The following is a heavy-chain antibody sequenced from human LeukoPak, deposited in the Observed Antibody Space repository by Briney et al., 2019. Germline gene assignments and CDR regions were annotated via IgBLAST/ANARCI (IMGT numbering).Heavy chain of an antibody. CDR3: AKSTSSWERVDY. Sequence: PGGSLRLSCTASGFTFGTYAMSWVRQAPGEGLKWVSGIVGSGATYYADSVKGRFTISRDSSKNTLYLQMNSLRADDTAVYYCAKSTSSWERVDYWGQGTLVTVSS. D-gene: IGHD6-13*01. J-gene: IGHJ4*02. CDR2: IVGSGAT. CDR1: GFTFGTYA. V-gene: IGHV3-23*01.